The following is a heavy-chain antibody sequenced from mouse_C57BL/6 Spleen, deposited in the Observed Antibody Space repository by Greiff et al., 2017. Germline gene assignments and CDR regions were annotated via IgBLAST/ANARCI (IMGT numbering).Heavy chain of an antibody. D-gene: IGHD2-4*01. V-gene: IGHV1-66*01. CDR2: IYPGSGNT. CDR1: GYSFTSYY. J-gene: IGHJ4*01. CDR3: ARWARFDDYDYAMDY. Sequence: QVQLQQSGPELVKPGASVKISCKASGYSFTSYYIHWVKQRPGQGLEWIGWIYPGSGNTKYNEKFKGKATLTADTSSSTAYMQLSSLTSEDSAVYYCARWARFDDYDYAMDYWGQGTSVTVSS.